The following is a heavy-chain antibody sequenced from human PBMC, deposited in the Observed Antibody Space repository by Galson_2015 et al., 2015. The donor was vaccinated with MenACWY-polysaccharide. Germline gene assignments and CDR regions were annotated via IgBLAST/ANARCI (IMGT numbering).Heavy chain of an antibody. D-gene: IGHD3-22*01. Sequence: SVKVSCKASGYTFTSYDINWVRQTTGHGLEWMGWMNPNSGNTGYAQKFQGRVTMTRNTSISIAYMDLSSLRSEDTAVYYCARGGKYYYDSSGYLNWFDPWGQGILVTVSS. CDR3: ARGGKYYYDSSGYLNWFDP. V-gene: IGHV1-8*01. CDR2: MNPNSGNT. J-gene: IGHJ5*02. CDR1: GYTFTSYD.